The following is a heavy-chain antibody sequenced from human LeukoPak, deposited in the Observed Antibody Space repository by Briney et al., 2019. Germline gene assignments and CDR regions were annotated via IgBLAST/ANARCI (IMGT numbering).Heavy chain of an antibody. J-gene: IGHJ3*02. Sequence: RASVKVSCKASGYTFTSYYMHWVRQAPGQGLEWMGIINPSGGSTSYAQKFQGRVTMTRDTSTSTVYMELSSLRSEDTAVYYCARDPRIAVAGRGAFDIWGQGTMVTVSS. CDR3: ARDPRIAVAGRGAFDI. CDR1: GYTFTSYY. CDR2: INPSGGST. V-gene: IGHV1-46*01. D-gene: IGHD6-19*01.